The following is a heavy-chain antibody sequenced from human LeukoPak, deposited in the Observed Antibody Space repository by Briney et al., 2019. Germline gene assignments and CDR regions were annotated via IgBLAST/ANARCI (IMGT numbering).Heavy chain of an antibody. D-gene: IGHD1/OR15-1a*01. J-gene: IGHJ4*02. V-gene: IGHV3-48*03. CDR3: ARGTYYFEK. CDR1: GFTFSTYE. CDR2: IGGSGSTI. Sequence: GGSLRLSCAASGFTFSTYEMNWVRQAPGKGLEWVSYIGGSGSTIYCADSVKGRFTISRDNAKSSLYLQMNSLRVEDTAVYYCARGTYYFEKWGQGTLVTVSS.